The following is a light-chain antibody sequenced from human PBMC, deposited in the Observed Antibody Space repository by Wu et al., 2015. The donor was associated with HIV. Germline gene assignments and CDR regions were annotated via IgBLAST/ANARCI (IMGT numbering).Light chain of an antibody. CDR1: QSVSSRS. Sequence: EIVLTQSPGTLSLSPGERAILSCRASQSVSSRSVAWYQQKPGQAPRLLIYGASSRATGIPDRFSGSGSGTDFTLTISRLEPEDLAVFYCRQYGGSPPTFGQGTKVEIK. CDR3: RQYGGSPPT. CDR2: GAS. J-gene: IGKJ1*01. V-gene: IGKV3-20*01.